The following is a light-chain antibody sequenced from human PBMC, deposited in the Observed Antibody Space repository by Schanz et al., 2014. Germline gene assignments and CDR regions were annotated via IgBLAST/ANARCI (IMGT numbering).Light chain of an antibody. CDR1: SSDVGAYNY. CDR3: SSYTTNSAPGVV. CDR2: EVS. V-gene: IGLV2-8*01. J-gene: IGLJ2*01. Sequence: QSALTQPPSASGSPGQSVTISCTGTSSDVGAYNYVSWYQQQPGKAPKLMIYEVSKRPSGVPDRFSGSKSGNTASLSVSGLQAEDEADYYCSSYTTNSAPGVVFGGGTKLTVL.